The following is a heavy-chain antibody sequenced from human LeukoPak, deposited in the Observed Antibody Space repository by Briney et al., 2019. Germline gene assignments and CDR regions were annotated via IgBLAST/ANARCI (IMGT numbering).Heavy chain of an antibody. V-gene: IGHV3-74*01. CDR3: ARGYGGFGELLPGWFDP. CDR1: GFTFSFYW. CDR2: INTDGSST. D-gene: IGHD3-10*01. Sequence: GGSLRLSCAASGFTFSFYWMHWVRQAPGKGLVWVSRINTDGSSTNCADSVKGRFTISRDNAKNTLYLQMNSLRVGDTAVYYCARGYGGFGELLPGWFDPWGQGTLVTVSS. J-gene: IGHJ5*02.